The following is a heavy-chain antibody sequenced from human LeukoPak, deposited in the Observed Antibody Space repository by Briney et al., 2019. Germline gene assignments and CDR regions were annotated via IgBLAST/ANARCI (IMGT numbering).Heavy chain of an antibody. V-gene: IGHV1-3*01. J-gene: IGHJ4*01. CDR1: GYTFTNFA. CDR3: ARVISDCADVNCFKGYFDY. CDR2: INADNGYT. Sequence: ASVKVSCKASGYTFTNFAIHWGRLAPGQSLEWMGWINADNGYTKYFQKFQGRVSFTRDTSANIAYMELGSLGSEDTAVYYCARVISDCADVNCFKGYFDYWGQGTPVTVSS. D-gene: IGHD5/OR15-5a*01.